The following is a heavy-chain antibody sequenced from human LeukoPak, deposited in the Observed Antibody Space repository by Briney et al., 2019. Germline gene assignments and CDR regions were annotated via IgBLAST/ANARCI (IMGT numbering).Heavy chain of an antibody. Sequence: PSETLSLTCTVSGGSISIGLYYWGWIRQPPGKGLEWIGYISDSGSTYYSPSLKSRLTISIDTSKNQFSLKLTSVTAANTAVYYCSREVVPVAAIDSWGQGNLVTVSS. CDR2: ISDSGST. CDR3: SREVVPVAAIDS. CDR1: GGSISIGLYY. V-gene: IGHV4-30-4*08. J-gene: IGHJ4*02. D-gene: IGHD2-2*01.